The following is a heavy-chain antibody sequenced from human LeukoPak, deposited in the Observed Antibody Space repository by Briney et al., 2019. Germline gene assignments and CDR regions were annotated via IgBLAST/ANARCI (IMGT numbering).Heavy chain of an antibody. D-gene: IGHD5-24*01. CDR2: ISAYNGNT. V-gene: IGHV1-18*01. J-gene: IGHJ4*02. CDR3: ARDRGQYYFDY. Sequence: GASVKVSCKPSGYTFTIHGISWVRQAPGQGLEWMGWISAYNGNTNYAQKLQGRVTMTTDTSTSTAYMELRSLRSDDTAVYYCARDRGQYYFDYWGQGTLVTVSS. CDR1: GYTFTIHG.